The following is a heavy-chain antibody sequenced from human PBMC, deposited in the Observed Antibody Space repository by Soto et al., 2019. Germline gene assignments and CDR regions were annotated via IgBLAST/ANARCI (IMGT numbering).Heavy chain of an antibody. CDR2: INAGNGKT. Sequence: QVQLVQSGAEVKKPGASVKVSCKASGYTFNSYVLHWVRQAPGQRLEWMGWINAGNGKTKYSQKFQGTLTFARDTSASTAYMERSSLRSEDTAVYYCARDKVGGALHKGEREYWGQGTLVTVSS. CDR3: ARDKVGGALHKGEREY. D-gene: IGHD1-1*01. J-gene: IGHJ4*02. CDR1: GYTFNSYV. V-gene: IGHV1-3*01.